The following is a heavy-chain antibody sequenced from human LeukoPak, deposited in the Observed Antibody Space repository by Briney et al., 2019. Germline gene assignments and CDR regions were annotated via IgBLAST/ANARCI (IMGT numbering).Heavy chain of an antibody. CDR3: AKELGITMVRGAPVLGYYYYGMDV. CDR2: ISGTGTYI. V-gene: IGHV3-21*01. J-gene: IGHJ6*02. Sequence: GGSLRLSCAASGFTFSGSSMTWVRQAPGKGLEWVSSISGTGTYIYYADSVKGRFTISRDNSKNTLYLQMNSLRAEDTAVYYCAKELGITMVRGAPVLGYYYYGMDVWGQGTTVTVSS. CDR1: GFTFSGSS. D-gene: IGHD3-10*01.